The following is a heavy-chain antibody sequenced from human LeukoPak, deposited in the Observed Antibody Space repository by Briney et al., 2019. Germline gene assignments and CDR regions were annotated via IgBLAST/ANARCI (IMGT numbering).Heavy chain of an antibody. V-gene: IGHV3-66*01. CDR3: ARAFLWFGELFT. J-gene: IGHJ5*02. CDR1: GFTVSSNC. D-gene: IGHD3-10*01. Sequence: PGGSLRLSCAASGFTVSSNCMSWVRQAPGKGLEWVSVIYSGGSTYYADSVKGRFTISRDNAKNSLYLQMNSLRAEDTAVYYCARAFLWFGELFTWGQGTLVTVSS. CDR2: IYSGGST.